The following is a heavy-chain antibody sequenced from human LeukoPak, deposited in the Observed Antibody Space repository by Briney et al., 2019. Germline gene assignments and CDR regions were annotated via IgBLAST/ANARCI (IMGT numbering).Heavy chain of an antibody. CDR1: GFTFSSYA. Sequence: PGGSLRLSCAASGFTFSSYAMTWVRQTPGSGLEWVSSISSSSYIYYADSVKGRFTISRDNAKNSLYLQMNSLRAEDTAVYYCARDDSSSFYYFDYWGQGTLVTVSS. J-gene: IGHJ4*02. D-gene: IGHD6-6*01. CDR3: ARDDSSSFYYFDY. V-gene: IGHV3-21*01. CDR2: ISSSSYI.